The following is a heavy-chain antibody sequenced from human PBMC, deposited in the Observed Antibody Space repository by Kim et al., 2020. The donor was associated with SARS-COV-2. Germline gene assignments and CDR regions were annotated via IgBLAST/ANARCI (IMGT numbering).Heavy chain of an antibody. V-gene: IGHV1-46*01. J-gene: IGHJ3*02. Sequence: FQGRVTMTRDTATSTVYMELSSLRSEDTAVYYCARDKLLWFGELSDAFDIWGQGTMVTVSS. CDR3: ARDKLLWFGELSDAFDI. D-gene: IGHD3-10*01.